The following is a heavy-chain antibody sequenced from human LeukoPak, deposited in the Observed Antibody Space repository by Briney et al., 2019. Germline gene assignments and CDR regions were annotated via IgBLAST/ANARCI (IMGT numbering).Heavy chain of an antibody. J-gene: IGHJ4*02. V-gene: IGHV4-34*01. CDR2: INHSGST. CDR3: ASEDDSSGSYVEH. CDR1: GESFSGYY. Sequence: SETLSLTCAVYGESFSGYYWSWIRQPPGKGLEWIGEINHSGSTKYNPYLKSRVTISVDTSKNQFSLNLSSVTAADTAVYYCASEDDSSGSYVEHWGQGTLVTVSS. D-gene: IGHD3-22*01.